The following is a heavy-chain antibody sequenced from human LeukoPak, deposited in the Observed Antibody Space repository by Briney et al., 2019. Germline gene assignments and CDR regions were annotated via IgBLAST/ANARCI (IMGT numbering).Heavy chain of an antibody. J-gene: IGHJ4*02. D-gene: IGHD3-10*01. CDR3: AKVSAYGSGTLVGLYFDY. Sequence: GGSLRLSCAASGFTFSSYGMHWVRQAPGKGLEWVSVISYDGSHTYYADSVKGRFTISRDNSKNTVYLQMNSLRAEDTAVYYCAKVSAYGSGTLVGLYFDYWGQGTLVTVSS. V-gene: IGHV3-30*18. CDR2: ISYDGSHT. CDR1: GFTFSSYG.